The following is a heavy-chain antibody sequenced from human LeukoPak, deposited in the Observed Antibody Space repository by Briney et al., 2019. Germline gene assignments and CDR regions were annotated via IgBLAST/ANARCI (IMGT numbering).Heavy chain of an antibody. CDR3: ARDGAAVAGTSDY. CDR1: GFTFSSHS. J-gene: IGHJ4*02. CDR2: ISSSSSYI. Sequence: GGSLRLSCAASGFTFSSHSMNWVRQAPGKGLEWVSSISSSSSYIYYADSVKGRFTISRDNAKNSLYLQMNSLRAEDTAVYYCARDGAAVAGTSDYWGQGTLVTVSS. D-gene: IGHD6-19*01. V-gene: IGHV3-21*01.